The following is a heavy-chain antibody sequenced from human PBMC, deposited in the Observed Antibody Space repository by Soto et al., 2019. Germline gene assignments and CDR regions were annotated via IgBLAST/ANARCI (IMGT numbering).Heavy chain of an antibody. D-gene: IGHD2-2*01. CDR3: ARACSSNSCYDVFDY. Sequence: TSETLSLTCTFSVGSMISYYWSWVRQPSGKGLEWIGRIYTSGSTNYNPSLKSRVTMSVDTSKNQFSLKLSSVTAADTAVYYCARACSSNSCYDVFDYWGQGTLVTVSS. CDR1: VGSMISYY. V-gene: IGHV4-4*07. J-gene: IGHJ4*02. CDR2: IYTSGST.